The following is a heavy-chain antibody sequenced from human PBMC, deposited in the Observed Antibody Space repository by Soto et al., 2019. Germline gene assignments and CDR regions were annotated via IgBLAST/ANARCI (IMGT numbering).Heavy chain of an antibody. J-gene: IGHJ4*02. CDR3: ARNKWETGDFDY. CDR1: GYTFTTYD. CDR2: MNPNSGTT. Sequence: QVPLVQSGAEVRKPGASVKVSCKASGYTFTTYDINWMRQATGQGLEWVGWMNPNSGTTGYAQKFQVRVSMTRGTSMNTAYMELSSLTYEDTAVYYCARNKWETGDFDYWGQGTLVTVSS. D-gene: IGHD1-26*01. V-gene: IGHV1-8*01.